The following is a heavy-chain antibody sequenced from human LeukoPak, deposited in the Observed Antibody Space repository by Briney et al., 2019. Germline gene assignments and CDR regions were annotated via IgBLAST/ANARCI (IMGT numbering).Heavy chain of an antibody. V-gene: IGHV3-23*01. CDR3: AKGYYDSSGYYFDD. CDR2: IVGSGATT. CDR1: GFTFSNYA. J-gene: IGHJ4*02. D-gene: IGHD3-22*01. Sequence: GGSLRLSCAASGFTFSNYAMTWVRQAPGKGLEWVSTIVGSGATTYYADSAKGRFTISRDNSKNTLYLQMNSLRAEDTAVYYCAKGYYDSSGYYFDDWGQGTLVTVSS.